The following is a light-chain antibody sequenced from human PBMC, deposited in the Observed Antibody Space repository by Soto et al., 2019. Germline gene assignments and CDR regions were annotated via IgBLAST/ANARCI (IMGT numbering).Light chain of an antibody. V-gene: IGKV1-5*03. CDR2: GAS. CDR1: QSIGTC. J-gene: IGKJ3*01. Sequence: EIQMPQSPSTLSASVGDRATITCRASQSIGTCLAWSQQKPWKAPKRLIYGASSLESVVPSMFSGFGSGTEFTLTIISLQPHHFATYYGQHYNRYFGPGTKVDI. CDR3: QHYNRY.